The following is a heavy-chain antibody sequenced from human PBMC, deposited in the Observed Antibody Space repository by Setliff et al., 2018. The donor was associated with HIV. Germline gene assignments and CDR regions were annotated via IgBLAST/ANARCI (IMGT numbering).Heavy chain of an antibody. CDR3: AKELVASGLGYFDS. J-gene: IGHJ4*02. Sequence: GGSLRLSCAASGFTFSNYAMRWVRQAPGEGLEWVSAILSTGERTFYADSVKGRFTISRDNSKNTVYLQMNSLRAEDTAEYYCAKELVASGLGYFDSWGRGILVTVSS. CDR1: GFTFSNYA. CDR2: ILSTGERT. V-gene: IGHV3-23*01. D-gene: IGHD2-15*01.